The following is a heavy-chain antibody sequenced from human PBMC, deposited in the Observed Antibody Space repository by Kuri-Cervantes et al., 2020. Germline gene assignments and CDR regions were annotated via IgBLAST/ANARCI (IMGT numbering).Heavy chain of an antibody. CDR1: GYTFTSYY. CDR3: ARGEHRRSYDY. D-gene: IGHD1-26*01. CDR2: INPNSGGA. J-gene: IGHJ4*02. V-gene: IGHV1-2*04. Sequence: ASVKVSCKASGYTFTSYYIHWVRQAPGQGLELMGWINPNSGGANFAQKFQGLLSLTRDTSVSTAYMELSRLKSDDTAVYYCARGEHRRSYDYWGQGTLVTVSS.